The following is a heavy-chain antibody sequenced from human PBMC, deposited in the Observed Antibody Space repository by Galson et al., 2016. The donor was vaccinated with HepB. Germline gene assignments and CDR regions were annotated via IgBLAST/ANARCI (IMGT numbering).Heavy chain of an antibody. CDR1: GFTFSSYG. J-gene: IGHJ6*04. Sequence: SLRLSCAASGFTFSSYGMHWVRQAPGKGLEWVALISYDGSNRFYADFLKGRLTISRDNSKNTRYLQINSLRAEDTAVYYCAKYRDRRYYDFWSGYYRPGGGMDVWGKGTTVTVSS. D-gene: IGHD3-3*01. V-gene: IGHV3-30*18. CDR3: AKYRDRRYYDFWSGYYRPGGGMDV. CDR2: ISYDGSNR.